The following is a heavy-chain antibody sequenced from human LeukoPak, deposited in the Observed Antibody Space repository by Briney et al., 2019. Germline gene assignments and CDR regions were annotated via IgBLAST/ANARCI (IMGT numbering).Heavy chain of an antibody. V-gene: IGHV3-30-3*01. CDR3: ARDYLNYYDSSALDAFDI. CDR1: GFTFSSYA. J-gene: IGHJ3*02. Sequence: GGSLRLSCVASGFTFSSYAMHWVRQAPGKGLEWVAVISYDGSNKYYADSVKGRFTISRDNSKNTLYLQMNSLRAEDTAVYYRARDYLNYYDSSALDAFDIWGQGTMVTVSS. CDR2: ISYDGSNK. D-gene: IGHD3-22*01.